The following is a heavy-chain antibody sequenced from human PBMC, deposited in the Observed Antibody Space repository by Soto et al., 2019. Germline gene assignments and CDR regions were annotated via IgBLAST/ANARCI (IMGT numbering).Heavy chain of an antibody. V-gene: IGHV4-59*01. Sequence: SETLSLTCTVSGGSISSYYWSWIRQPPGKGLEWIGYIYYSGSTNYNPSLKSRVTISVDTSKNQFSLKLSSVTAADTAVYYCARENWGSRWLVLGEYNWFDPWGQGTLVTVSS. CDR2: IYYSGST. CDR3: ARENWGSRWLVLGEYNWFDP. CDR1: GGSISSYY. D-gene: IGHD6-19*01. J-gene: IGHJ5*02.